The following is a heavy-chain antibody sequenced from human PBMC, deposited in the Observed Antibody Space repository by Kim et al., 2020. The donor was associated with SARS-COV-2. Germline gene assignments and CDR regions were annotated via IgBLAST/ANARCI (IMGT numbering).Heavy chain of an antibody. J-gene: IGHJ4*02. CDR3: ARASADEFLGY. CDR2: IYSSSNT. Sequence: GGSLRLSCAASGFIVSSNYMSWVRQAPGKGLEWVSVIYSSSNTYYADSVKGRFTISRDNSKNTLYLQMNSLRAEDTAVYYCARASADEFLGYWGQGTLVTVSS. CDR1: GFIVSSNY. D-gene: IGHD3-10*01. V-gene: IGHV3-53*01.